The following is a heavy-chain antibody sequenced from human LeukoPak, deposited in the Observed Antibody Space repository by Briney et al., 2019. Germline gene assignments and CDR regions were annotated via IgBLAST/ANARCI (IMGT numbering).Heavy chain of an antibody. Sequence: GGSLRLSCAASGFTFSSYSMNWVRQAPGKGLEWVAVISYDGSNKYYADSVKGRFTISRDNSKNTLYLQMNSLRAEDTAVYYCAKDRYDFWSGYYPHYFDYWGQGTLVTVSS. CDR2: ISYDGSNK. CDR3: AKDRYDFWSGYYPHYFDY. V-gene: IGHV3-30*18. CDR1: GFTFSSYS. J-gene: IGHJ4*02. D-gene: IGHD3-3*01.